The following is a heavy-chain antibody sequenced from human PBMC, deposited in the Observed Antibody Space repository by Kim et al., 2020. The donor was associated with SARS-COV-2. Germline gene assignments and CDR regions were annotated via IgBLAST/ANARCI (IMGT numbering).Heavy chain of an antibody. CDR1: GGSFSGYY. CDR3: ARGEDICSGGSCLTEAFD. J-gene: IGHJ3*02. CDR2: INHSGST. D-gene: IGHD2-15*01. V-gene: IGHV4-34*01. Sequence: SETLSLTCAVYGGSFSGYYWSWIRQPPGKGLEWIGEINHSGSTNYNPSLKSRVTISVDTSKNQFSLKLSSVTAADTAVYYCARGEDICSGGSCLTEAFD.